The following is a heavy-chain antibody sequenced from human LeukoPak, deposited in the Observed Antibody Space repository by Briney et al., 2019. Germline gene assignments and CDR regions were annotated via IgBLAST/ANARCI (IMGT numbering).Heavy chain of an antibody. J-gene: IGHJ4*02. V-gene: IGHV3-30*02. CDR1: VFTFSSYG. D-gene: IGHD4-17*01. Sequence: GGSLRLSCAASVFTFSSYGMYWVRQAPAKGLERVAFIRSDGNKKYYADSVKGRFTISRDNSRNTLYLQMNSLRTEDTAVYYCAKDLNYGELVDSWGKGTLVTVSS. CDR3: AKDLNYGELVDS. CDR2: IRSDGNKK.